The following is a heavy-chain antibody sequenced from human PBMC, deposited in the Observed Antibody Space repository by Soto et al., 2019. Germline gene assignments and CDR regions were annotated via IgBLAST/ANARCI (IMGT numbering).Heavy chain of an antibody. CDR3: TTDLPVLRFLEWLDMDV. Sequence: EVQLVESGGGLVKPGGSLRLSCAASGFTFSNAWMSWVRQAPGKGLEWVGRIKSKTDGGTTDYAAPVKGRFTISRDDSKNTLYLQMNSLKTEDTAVYYCTTDLPVLRFLEWLDMDVGGKGTTVTVSS. CDR1: GFTFSNAW. D-gene: IGHD3-3*01. V-gene: IGHV3-15*01. J-gene: IGHJ6*03. CDR2: IKSKTDGGTT.